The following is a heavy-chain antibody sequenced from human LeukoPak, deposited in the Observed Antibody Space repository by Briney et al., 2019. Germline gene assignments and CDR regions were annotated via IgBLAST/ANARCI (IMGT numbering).Heavy chain of an antibody. CDR3: ARGRYYYDSSGPMYYFDY. D-gene: IGHD3-22*01. V-gene: IGHV4-59*01. J-gene: IGHJ4*02. CDR2: IYYSGST. CDR1: GGSISSYY. Sequence: SETLSLTCTVSGGSISSYYWGWIRQPPGKGLEWIGYIYYSGSTNYNPSLKSRVTISVDTSKNQFSLKLSSVTAADTAVYYCARGRYYYDSSGPMYYFDYWGQGTLVTVSS.